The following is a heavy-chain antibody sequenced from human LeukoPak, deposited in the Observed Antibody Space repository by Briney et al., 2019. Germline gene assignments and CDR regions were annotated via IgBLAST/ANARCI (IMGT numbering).Heavy chain of an antibody. CDR2: ISGSGGST. J-gene: IGHJ5*02. V-gene: IGHV3-23*01. Sequence: PGGSLRLSCAASGFTFSSYAMSWVRQAPGKGLEWVSAISGSGGSTYYADSVKGRFTISRDNSKNALYLQMNSLRAEDTAVCYCAKDRTVTTISWFDPWGQGTLVTVSS. D-gene: IGHD4-17*01. CDR1: GFTFSSYA. CDR3: AKDRTVTTISWFDP.